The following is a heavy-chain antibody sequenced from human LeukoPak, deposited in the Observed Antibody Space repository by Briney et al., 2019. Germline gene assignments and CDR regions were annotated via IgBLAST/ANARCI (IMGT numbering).Heavy chain of an antibody. V-gene: IGHV1-2*06. CDR3: AGEADTSDSRDHYGMDV. CDR2: INPKSADT. J-gene: IGHJ6*02. CDR1: EYTLTDHY. Sequence: ASVKASCKASEYTLTDHYVHWVRQAPGQGLEWMGRINPKSADTTYTQKFQGRVTMTRDTAINLVYMELSRLTSDDTAVYYCAGEADTSDSRDHYGMDVWGQGTTVTVTS. D-gene: IGHD6-19*01.